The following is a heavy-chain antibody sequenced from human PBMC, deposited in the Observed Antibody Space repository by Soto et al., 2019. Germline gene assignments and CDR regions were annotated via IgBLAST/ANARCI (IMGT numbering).Heavy chain of an antibody. CDR2: IHHSGGI. D-gene: IGHD6-25*01. J-gene: IGHJ4*02. CDR1: GDSMSSADW. Sequence: QVQLQESGPGLVKPSGTLSLTCAVSGDSMSSADWWSWVRQPPGKGLEWIGEIHHSGGINYHPSLRSRVTISEDMSKNQFSLNLSSVTAADTAVYFCVCNGYYSLDHWGQGTLVIVSP. CDR3: VCNGYYSLDH. V-gene: IGHV4-4*02.